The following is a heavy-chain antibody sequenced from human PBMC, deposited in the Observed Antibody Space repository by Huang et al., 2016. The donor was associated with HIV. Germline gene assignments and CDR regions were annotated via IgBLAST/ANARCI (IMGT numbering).Heavy chain of an antibody. D-gene: IGHD2-21*02. Sequence: QVHLVQSGAEVKKPGASVKISCQALGYTFSNSGLHWVRQAPGQGLEWLGWSGPGNGTTQYSQSFQGRVTVTSDTSAISAYRELSNLRSEDSAIYYCARNILAVTATYAFDLWGQGTMVTVSS. CDR2: SGPGNGTT. V-gene: IGHV1-3*01. CDR1: GYTFSNSG. J-gene: IGHJ3*01. CDR3: ARNILAVTATYAFDL.